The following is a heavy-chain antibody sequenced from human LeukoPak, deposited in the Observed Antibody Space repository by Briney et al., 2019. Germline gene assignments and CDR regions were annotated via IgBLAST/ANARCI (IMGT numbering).Heavy chain of an antibody. V-gene: IGHV3-30*04. CDR1: GIAFSNYA. CDR3: AKVGGSGTSYYYFGMDV. CDR2: ISNDGSVK. D-gene: IGHD3-10*01. Sequence: GGSLRLSCTAPGIAFSNYAMHWVRQAPGEGLEWVTVISNDGSVKYYADSVKGRFTISRDNSKNTLYLQMNSLRAEDTAVYFCAKVGGSGTSYYYFGMDVWGQGTTVTVSS. J-gene: IGHJ6*02.